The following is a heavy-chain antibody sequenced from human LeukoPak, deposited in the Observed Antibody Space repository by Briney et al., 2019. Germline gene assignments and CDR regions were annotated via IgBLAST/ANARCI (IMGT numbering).Heavy chain of an antibody. J-gene: IGHJ4*02. D-gene: IGHD3-22*01. V-gene: IGHV4-39*01. Sequence: PSETLSLTCTVSGGSISSSSYYWGWIRQPPGKGLEWIGSIYYSGSTYYNPSLKSRVTISVDTPKNQFSLKLSSVTAADTAVYYCARQGRLLLQYYFDYWGQGTLVTVSS. CDR1: GGSISSSSYY. CDR3: ARQGRLLLQYYFDY. CDR2: IYYSGST.